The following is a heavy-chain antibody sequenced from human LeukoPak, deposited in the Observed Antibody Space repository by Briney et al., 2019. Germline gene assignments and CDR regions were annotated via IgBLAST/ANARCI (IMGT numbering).Heavy chain of an antibody. D-gene: IGHD6-13*01. CDR3: ARGHRSKQQLQKIGNY. CDR1: GGSISSYY. CDR2: IYYSGST. Sequence: SETLSLTCTVSGGSISSYYWSWIRQPPGKGLEWIGYIYYSGSTNYNPSLKGRVTISVDTSKNQFSLKLSSVTAADTAVYYCARGHRSKQQLQKIGNYWGQGTLVTVSS. V-gene: IGHV4-59*12. J-gene: IGHJ4*02.